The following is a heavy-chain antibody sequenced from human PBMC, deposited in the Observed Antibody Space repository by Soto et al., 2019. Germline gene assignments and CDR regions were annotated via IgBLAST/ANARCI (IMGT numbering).Heavy chain of an antibody. Sequence: QVQLQESGPGLVKPSETLSLTCTVSGGSISSYYWSWIRQPPGKGLEWIGYIYYSGSTNYNPSLXTXVXXSVYTSKTQFSLKLSSVTAADTAVYYCASLGTVDYWGRGTLVTVSS. CDR2: IYYSGST. CDR3: ASLGTVDY. D-gene: IGHD7-27*01. J-gene: IGHJ4*02. CDR1: GGSISSYY. V-gene: IGHV4-59*08.